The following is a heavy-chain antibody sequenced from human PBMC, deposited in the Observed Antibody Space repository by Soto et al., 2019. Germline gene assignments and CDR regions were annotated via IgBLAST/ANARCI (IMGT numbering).Heavy chain of an antibody. CDR2: ISYDGSNK. J-gene: IGHJ2*01. Sequence: QVQLVESGGGVVQPGRSLRLSCAASGFTFSSYAMHWVRQAPGKGLEWVAVISYDGSNKYYADSVKGRFTISRDNSKNXLYLXXNSLXXXXXXXXXXXXXXXXXXXXXXXXFDLXGRGTLVTVSS. CDR3: XXXXXXXXXXXXXXFDL. CDR1: GFTFSSYA. V-gene: IGHV3-30-3*01.